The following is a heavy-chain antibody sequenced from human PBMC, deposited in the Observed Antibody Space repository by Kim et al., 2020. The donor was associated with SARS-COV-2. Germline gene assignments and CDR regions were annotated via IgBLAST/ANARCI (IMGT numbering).Heavy chain of an antibody. Sequence: GESLKISCQASGYTFTDFWIAWVRQMPGKGLDWVGMIYPDDSDTKYSPPFEGQVIISGDKAISTAYLQWSSLKASDTGIYYCARRLGGGKGFGTFEKWGQGTVVTVSS. D-gene: IGHD3-10*01. CDR1: GYTFTDFW. CDR2: IYPDDSDT. CDR3: ARRLGGGKGFGTFEK. V-gene: IGHV5-51*01. J-gene: IGHJ3*02.